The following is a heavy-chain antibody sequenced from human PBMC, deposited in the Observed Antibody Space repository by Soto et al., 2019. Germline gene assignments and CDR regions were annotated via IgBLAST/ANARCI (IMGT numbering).Heavy chain of an antibody. J-gene: IGHJ4*02. D-gene: IGHD2-21*02. V-gene: IGHV4-31*03. CDR3: ARSIVVATALDY. CDR1: GGSISSGGYY. CDR2: IYYSGST. Sequence: SETLSLTCTVSGGSISSGGYYWSWIRQHPGKGLEWIGYIYYSGSTYYNPSLKSRVTISVDTSKNQFSLKLSSVTAADTAVYYCARSIVVATALDYWGQGTLVTVSS.